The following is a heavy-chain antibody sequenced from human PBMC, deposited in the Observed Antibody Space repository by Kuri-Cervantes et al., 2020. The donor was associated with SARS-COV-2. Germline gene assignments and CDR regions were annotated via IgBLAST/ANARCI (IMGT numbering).Heavy chain of an antibody. Sequence: ASVKVSCKASGYTFTGYYMHWVRQAPGQGLEWMGWINPNSGNTGYAQKFQGRVTITRNTSISTAYMGLSSLRSEDTAVYYCARLGWDFWSGYRNYYYYYTDVWGKGTTVTVSS. CDR1: GYTFTGYY. V-gene: IGHV1-8*03. J-gene: IGHJ6*03. CDR2: INPNSGNT. CDR3: ARLGWDFWSGYRNYYYYYTDV. D-gene: IGHD3-3*01.